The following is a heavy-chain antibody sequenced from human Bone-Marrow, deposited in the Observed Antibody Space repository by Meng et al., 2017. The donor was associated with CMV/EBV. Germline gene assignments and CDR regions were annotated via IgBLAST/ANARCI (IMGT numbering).Heavy chain of an antibody. CDR2: ISSSGSTI. J-gene: IGHJ5*02. V-gene: IGHV3-11*01. D-gene: IGHD2-2*01. CDR3: ARDLLSTTWVDP. CDR1: GFTFSDYY. Sequence: GESLKISCAASGFTFSDYYMSWIRQAPGKGLEWVSYISSSGSTIYYADSVKGRFTISRDNAKNSLYLQMNSLRAEDTAVYYCARDLLSTTWVDPWGQGNLVTVSS.